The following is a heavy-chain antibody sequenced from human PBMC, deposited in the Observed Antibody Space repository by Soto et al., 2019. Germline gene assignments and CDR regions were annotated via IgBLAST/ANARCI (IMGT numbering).Heavy chain of an antibody. CDR2: IYHSGST. Sequence: SETLSLTCAVSGGSISSGGYSWSWIRPPPGKGLEWIGYIYHSGSTYYNPSLKSRVTISVDRSKNQFSLKLSSVTAADTAVYYCARANHYDFWSGPLGPWGQGTLVTVSS. CDR3: ARANHYDFWSGPLGP. J-gene: IGHJ5*02. D-gene: IGHD3-3*01. V-gene: IGHV4-30-2*01. CDR1: GGSISSGGYS.